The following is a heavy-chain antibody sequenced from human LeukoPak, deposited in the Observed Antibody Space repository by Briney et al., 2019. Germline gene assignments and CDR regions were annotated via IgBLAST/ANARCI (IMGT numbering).Heavy chain of an antibody. CDR3: ARGTDTVRWDY. CDR1: GFSVSNTY. D-gene: IGHD2-15*01. Sequence: PGGSLRLSCAASGFSVSNTYMSWVRQAPGKGLEWVPIIYSGGNTYYADSVKGRFTISRDNSKNTLYLQMNRLRPEDTAVYYCARGTDTVRWDYWGQGTLVTVSS. J-gene: IGHJ4*02. CDR2: IYSGGNT. V-gene: IGHV3-53*01.